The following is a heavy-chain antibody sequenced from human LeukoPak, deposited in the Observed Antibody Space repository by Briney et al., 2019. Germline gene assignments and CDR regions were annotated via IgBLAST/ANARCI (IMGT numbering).Heavy chain of an antibody. CDR3: ARVVGATTLDY. CDR1: GYTFTGYY. J-gene: IGHJ4*02. V-gene: IGHV1-2*06. D-gene: IGHD1-26*01. CDR2: TNPNSGGT. Sequence: ASVKVSCKASGYTFTGYYMHWVRQAPGQGLEWMGRTNPNSGGTNYAQKFQGRVTMTRDTSISTAYMELSRLRSDDTAVYYCARVVGATTLDYWGQGTLVTVSS.